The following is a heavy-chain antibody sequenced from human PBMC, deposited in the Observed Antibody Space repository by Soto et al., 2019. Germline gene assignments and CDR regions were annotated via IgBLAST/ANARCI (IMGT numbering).Heavy chain of an antibody. V-gene: IGHV4-30-2*01. CDR2: MYHSGST. CDR3: ARLGAYYQSLDP. D-gene: IGHD2-21*01. Sequence: SETLSLTCAVSGGSISSGGYSWSWIRQPPGKGLEWIGYMYHSGSTYYNPSLKSRVTISIDRSKNQFSVRLNSVTAADTAVYYCARLGAYYQSLDPWGPGTLVTVSS. CDR1: GGSISSGGYS. J-gene: IGHJ5*02.